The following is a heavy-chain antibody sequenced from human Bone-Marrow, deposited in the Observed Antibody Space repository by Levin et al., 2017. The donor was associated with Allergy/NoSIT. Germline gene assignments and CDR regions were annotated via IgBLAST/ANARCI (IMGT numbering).Heavy chain of an antibody. CDR2: IGGTTSTI. J-gene: IGHJ4*02. D-gene: IGHD3-3*01. Sequence: PGESLKISCAASGFTFSDYYMSWIRQAPGKGLEWISYIGGTTSTIYYADSVKGRFTISRDNAKNSLYLQMNSLRVEDTAMYYCARGGTYYDFWGGDYWGQGTLVTVSS. CDR1: GFTFSDYY. CDR3: ARGGTYYDFWGGDY. V-gene: IGHV3-11*01.